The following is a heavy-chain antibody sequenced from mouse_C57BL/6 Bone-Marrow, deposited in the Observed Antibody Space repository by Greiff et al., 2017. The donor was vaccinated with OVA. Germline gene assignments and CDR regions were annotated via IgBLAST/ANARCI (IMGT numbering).Heavy chain of an antibody. Sequence: EVQGVESGGDLVKPGGSLKLSCAASGFTFSSYGMSWVRQTPDKRLEWVATISSGGSYTYYPDSVKGRFTISRDNAKNTLYLQMSSLKSEDTAMYYCERQGGTGVDYWGQGTTLTVSS. V-gene: IGHV5-6*01. CDR1: GFTFSSYG. D-gene: IGHD3-3*01. CDR2: ISSGGSYT. J-gene: IGHJ2*01. CDR3: ERQGGTGVDY.